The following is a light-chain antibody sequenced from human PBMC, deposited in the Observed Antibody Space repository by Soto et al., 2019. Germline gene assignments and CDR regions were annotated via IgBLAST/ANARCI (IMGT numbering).Light chain of an antibody. CDR2: AAS. CDR3: QQSYSTPRT. Sequence: DIQMTHSPSSLSASVGDRVTITCRASQSISSYLNWYQQKPGKAPKLLIYAASSLQSGVPSRFSGSGSGTDFTLTISSLQPEDFATYYCQQSYSTPRTFGQGNKVEIX. V-gene: IGKV1-39*01. J-gene: IGKJ1*01. CDR1: QSISSY.